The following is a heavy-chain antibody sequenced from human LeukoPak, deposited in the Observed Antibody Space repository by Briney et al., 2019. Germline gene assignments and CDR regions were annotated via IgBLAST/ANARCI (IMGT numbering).Heavy chain of an antibody. CDR1: GFTFSYHW. D-gene: IGHD3-22*01. CDR2: IDGGGSST. J-gene: IGHJ5*02. Sequence: GGSLRLSCGASGFTFSYHWMHWVRQVPGKGLVWVSRIDGGGSSTSYADSVKGRFTISRDNAKNSLYLQMNSLRAEDTAVYYCARDLDSSLYWFDPWGQGTLVTVSS. V-gene: IGHV3-74*01. CDR3: ARDLDSSLYWFDP.